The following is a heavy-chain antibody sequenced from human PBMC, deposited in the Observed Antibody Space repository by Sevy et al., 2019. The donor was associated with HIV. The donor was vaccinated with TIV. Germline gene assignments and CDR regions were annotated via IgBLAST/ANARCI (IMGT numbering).Heavy chain of an antibody. CDR1: GFPFNYYA. CDR2: INSDSDTM. J-gene: IGHJ4*02. V-gene: IGHV3-48*02. Sequence: GGSLRLSCVASGFPFNYYAMNWVRQAPGKGLEWILYINSDSDTMYYGDSVKGRVTISRGNAKNKLYLQMNSLRDEDTAVYYCARERGTDYDTSGYPYLLEAGFDYWGQGTLVTVSS. CDR3: ARERGTDYDTSGYPYLLEAGFDY. D-gene: IGHD3-22*01.